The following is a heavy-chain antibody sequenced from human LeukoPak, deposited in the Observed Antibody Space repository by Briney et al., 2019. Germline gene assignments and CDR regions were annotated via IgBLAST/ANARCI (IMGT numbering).Heavy chain of an antibody. CDR1: GFTFSTYG. J-gene: IGHJ1*01. V-gene: IGHV3-33*01. D-gene: IGHD3-16*01. CDR3: ARAGGMTSEYFQH. Sequence: GRSLRLSYAASGFTFSTYGMHWVRQAPGKGLEWVAVIWYDGTDKYYADSVKGRFTISRDNSKNTLYLQMNSLRAEDTAVYYCARAGGMTSEYFQHWGQGTLVTVSS. CDR2: IWYDGTDK.